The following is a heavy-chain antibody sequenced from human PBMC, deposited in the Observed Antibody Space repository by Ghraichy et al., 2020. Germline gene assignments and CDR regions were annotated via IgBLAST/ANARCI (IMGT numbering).Heavy chain of an antibody. CDR2: ISAYNGNT. V-gene: IGHV1-18*01. Sequence: ASVKVSCKASGYTFTSYGISWVRQAPGQGLEWMGWISAYNGNTNYAQKLQGRVTMTTDTSTSTAYMELRSLRSDDTAVYYCASNCGGDCYSDHDAFDIWGQGTMVTVSS. D-gene: IGHD2-21*02. CDR1: GYTFTSYG. J-gene: IGHJ3*02. CDR3: ASNCGGDCYSDHDAFDI.